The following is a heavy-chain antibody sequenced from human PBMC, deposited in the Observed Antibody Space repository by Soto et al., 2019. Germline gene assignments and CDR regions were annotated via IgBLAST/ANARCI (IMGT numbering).Heavy chain of an antibody. J-gene: IGHJ3*02. Sequence: QVQLVESGGGVVQPGRSLRLSCAASGFTFSDYGIHWVRQAPGKGLEWVAVISLDGSNKYFADSVKGRFTISRDNSQNTLYLQMNSLRAENTAVYHCARQVMRHINGFDNWGLGTMVTVSS. CDR1: GFTFSDYG. CDR3: ARQVMRHINGFDN. V-gene: IGHV3-30*03. D-gene: IGHD2-8*01. CDR2: ISLDGSNK.